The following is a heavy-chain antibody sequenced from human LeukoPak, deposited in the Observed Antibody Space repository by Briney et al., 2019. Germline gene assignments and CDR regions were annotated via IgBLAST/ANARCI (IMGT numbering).Heavy chain of an antibody. J-gene: IGHJ5*02. Sequence: SETLSLTCAVSGGSISTSNWWNWVRQPPGKGLEWIAEILHSGSTNYNPSLKSRVTISVDKSKNQFSLNLSSVTAADTAVYYCARDHCGGDCYWPWGQGTLVTVSS. CDR1: GGSISTSNW. V-gene: IGHV4-4*02. CDR3: ARDHCGGDCYWP. CDR2: ILHSGST. D-gene: IGHD2-21*02.